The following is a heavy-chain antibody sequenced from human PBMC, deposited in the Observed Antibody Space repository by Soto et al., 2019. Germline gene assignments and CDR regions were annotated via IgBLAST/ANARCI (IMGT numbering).Heavy chain of an antibody. CDR1: GFTFRSYA. Sequence: PGGSLRLSCAASGFTFRSYAMHWVRQAPGKGLEWVAVISYDGSNKYYADSVKGRFTISRDNSKNTLYLQMNSLRAEDTAVYYCAREYCISTSCYAGGYYYYGMDVWGQGTTVTVSS. CDR2: ISYDGSNK. CDR3: AREYCISTSCYAGGYYYYGMDV. D-gene: IGHD2-2*01. J-gene: IGHJ6*02. V-gene: IGHV3-30-3*01.